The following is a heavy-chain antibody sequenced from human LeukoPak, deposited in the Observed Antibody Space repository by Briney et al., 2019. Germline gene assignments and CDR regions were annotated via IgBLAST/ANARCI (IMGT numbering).Heavy chain of an antibody. CDR3: ARVGSSSWPYFDY. Sequence: GGSLRLSCAASGFTFSSYSMNWVRQAPGKGLEWVSSISSSSSYIYYADSVKGRFTISRDNAKNSLYLQMNSLRAEDTAVYYCARVGSSSWPYFDYWGQGTLVTVSS. D-gene: IGHD6-13*01. J-gene: IGHJ4*02. CDR1: GFTFSSYS. CDR2: ISSSSSYI. V-gene: IGHV3-21*01.